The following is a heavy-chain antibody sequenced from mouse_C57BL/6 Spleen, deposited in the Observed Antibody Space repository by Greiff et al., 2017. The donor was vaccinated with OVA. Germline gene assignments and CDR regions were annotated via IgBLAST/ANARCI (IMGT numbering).Heavy chain of an antibody. CDR2: IWGDGST. Sequence: VKLMESGPGLVAPSQSLYITCTVSGFSLTGHGVSGVRQPPGKGLEWLGEIWGDGSTNYHSAIISGLSIIKDNSKSQVFLKLNSLQTDVTATYYCARDGYLYYFDYWGHDTTLTVSS. CDR1: GFSLTGHG. CDR3: ARDGYLYYFDY. V-gene: IGHV2-3*01. J-gene: IGHJ2*01. D-gene: IGHD2-3*01.